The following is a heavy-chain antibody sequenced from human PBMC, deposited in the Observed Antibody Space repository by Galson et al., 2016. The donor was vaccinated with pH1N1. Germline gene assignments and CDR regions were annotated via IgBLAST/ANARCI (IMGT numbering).Heavy chain of an antibody. CDR3: IKSLYRAFRAFEL. J-gene: IGHJ4*02. D-gene: IGHD3/OR15-3a*01. V-gene: IGHV3-72*01. CDR1: GLTLSDHY. Sequence: SLRLSCAASGLTLSDHYIDWVRQAPGKGLEWIGRTRNKVNGYTTEYAASVRGRFTISRDDSQNSLYLQMNSLRTEDTAMYYCIKSLYRAFRAFELWGRGTLVTVSS. CDR2: TRNKVNGYTT.